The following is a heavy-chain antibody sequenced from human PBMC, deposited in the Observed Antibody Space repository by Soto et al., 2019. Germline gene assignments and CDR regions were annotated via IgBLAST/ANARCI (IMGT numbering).Heavy chain of an antibody. D-gene: IGHD2-15*01. CDR1: GFTFTSYY. CDR2: INPSGGST. V-gene: IGHV1-46*01. CDR3: ARAAYCSGGSCYLVYYGMDV. J-gene: IGHJ6*02. Sequence: ASVKVSCKASGFTFTSYYMHWVRQAPGQGLEWMGVINPSGGSTSYAQKFQGRVTMTRDTSTSTVYMELSSLRSEDTAVYYCARAAYCSGGSCYLVYYGMDVWGQGNTVTVSS.